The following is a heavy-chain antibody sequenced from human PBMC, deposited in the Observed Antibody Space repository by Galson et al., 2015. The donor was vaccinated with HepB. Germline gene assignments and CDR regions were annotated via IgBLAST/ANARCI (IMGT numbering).Heavy chain of an antibody. CDR2: IYSGGRT. D-gene: IGHD2-15*01. CDR3: ARGADCSGGSCYSMGDY. CDR1: GFTVRGNY. V-gene: IGHV3-53*01. Sequence: SLRLSCAASGFTVRGNYMSWVRQAPGKGLEWVSVIYSGGRTNYADSVKGRFTISRDNAKNSLYLQMNSLRAEDTAVYYCARGADCSGGSCYSMGDYWGQGTLVTVSS. J-gene: IGHJ4*02.